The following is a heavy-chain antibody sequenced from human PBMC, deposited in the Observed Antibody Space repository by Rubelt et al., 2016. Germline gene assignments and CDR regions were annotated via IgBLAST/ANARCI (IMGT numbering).Heavy chain of an antibody. J-gene: IGHJ5*02. CDR1: DSSMNIHS. V-gene: IGHV4-59*11. CDR2: VSDSGRT. D-gene: IGHD6-6*01. CDR3: ARDDSTSSAAWVDP. Sequence: QVLLQESGPGLVKPSETLSLTCSISDSSMNIHSWSWFRRPPGKGLEWVGFVSDSGRTNYNPSLESRVSLSMDRSKAEFYMTPKAVTASHTAVYYWARDDSTSSAAWVDPWGPGTLVTVSS.